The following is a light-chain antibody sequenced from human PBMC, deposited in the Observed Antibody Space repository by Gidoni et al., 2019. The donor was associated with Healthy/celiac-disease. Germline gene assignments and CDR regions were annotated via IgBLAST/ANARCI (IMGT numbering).Light chain of an antibody. CDR3: PQYGSSPRT. V-gene: IGKV3-20*01. J-gene: IGKJ1*01. CDR2: GAS. CDR1: QSVSSSY. Sequence: EIVLTQSPGTLSLSPGERATLSCRARQSVSSSYLAWYQQEPGQAPRLLIYGASSRATGIPDMFSCSGSGTDFTLPISRLESEDFSVYYCPQYGSSPRTFGQGTKVEIK.